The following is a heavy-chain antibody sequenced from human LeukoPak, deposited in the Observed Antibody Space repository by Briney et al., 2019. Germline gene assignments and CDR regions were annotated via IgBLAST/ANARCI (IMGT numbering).Heavy chain of an antibody. D-gene: IGHD1/OR15-1a*01. CDR1: GFTFDDYA. V-gene: IGHV3-30*02. CDR2: IRYDGSNK. Sequence: QPGRSLRLSCAASGFTFDDYAMHWVRQAPGKGLEWVAFIRYDGSNKYYADSVKGRFTISRDNSKNTLYLQMTSLRAEDTAVYYCAKDLRPGADGTWHECWGQGTLVIVSS. CDR3: AKDLRPGADGTWHEC. J-gene: IGHJ4*02.